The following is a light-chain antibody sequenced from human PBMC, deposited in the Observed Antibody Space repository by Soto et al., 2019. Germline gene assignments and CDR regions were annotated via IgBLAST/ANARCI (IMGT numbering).Light chain of an antibody. Sequence: SYELTQPPSVSVAPGQTATITCGGNNIGSKSVHWYQQKPGQAPVLVVYDDSDRPSGIPERFSGSNSGNTATLTISRVEAGDEADYYCQVWDSSGDHVVFGGGTKLTVL. CDR3: QVWDSSGDHVV. CDR1: NIGSKS. CDR2: DDS. V-gene: IGLV3-21*02. J-gene: IGLJ2*01.